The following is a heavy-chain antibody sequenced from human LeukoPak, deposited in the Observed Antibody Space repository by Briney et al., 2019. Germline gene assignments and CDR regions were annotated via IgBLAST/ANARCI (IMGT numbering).Heavy chain of an antibody. D-gene: IGHD4-17*01. Sequence: GGSLRLSCAVSGFTFSGFWMSWVRQAPGKGLEWVSAISGSGSNTYYADSVKGRFTISRDNSKNTLYLQMNSLRAEDTAVYYCAKDMDYGDYVDDDPWGQGTLVTVSS. CDR2: ISGSGSNT. CDR3: AKDMDYGDYVDDDP. J-gene: IGHJ5*02. V-gene: IGHV3-23*01. CDR1: GFTFSGFW.